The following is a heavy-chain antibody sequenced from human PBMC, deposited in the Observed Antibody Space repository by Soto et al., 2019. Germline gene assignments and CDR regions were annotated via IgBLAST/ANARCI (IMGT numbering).Heavy chain of an antibody. CDR1: GYTFTGYY. Sequence: QVQLVQSGAEVKKPGASVKVSCKASGYTFTGYYMHWVRQAPGQGLKWMGWINPNSGGTNYAQKFQGRVTMTRDTSISTAYMELSRLRSDDTAVYYCARWGRGSGYYYYYGMDVWGQGTTVTVSS. V-gene: IGHV1-2*02. D-gene: IGHD3-10*01. CDR2: INPNSGGT. CDR3: ARWGRGSGYYYYYGMDV. J-gene: IGHJ6*02.